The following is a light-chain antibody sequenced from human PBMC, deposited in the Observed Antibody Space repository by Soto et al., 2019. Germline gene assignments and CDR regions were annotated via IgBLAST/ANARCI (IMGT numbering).Light chain of an antibody. CDR2: EGS. CDR3: CSYVGIAI. CDR1: SSDVGSYNF. Sequence: QSALTRPASVSGSPGQSITISCTGTSSDVGSYNFFSWYQHHPGKAPKLLIYEGSKRPSGVSNRFSASKSGNTASLTISGLQAEDEADYYCCSYVGIAIFGGGTKVTVL. J-gene: IGLJ2*01. V-gene: IGLV2-23*01.